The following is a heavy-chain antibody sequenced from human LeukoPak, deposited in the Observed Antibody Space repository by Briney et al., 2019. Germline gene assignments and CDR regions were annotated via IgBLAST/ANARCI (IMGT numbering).Heavy chain of an antibody. CDR1: GFTFSAYA. D-gene: IGHD2-21*01. Sequence: GSLRLSCAASGFTFSAYAMSWVRQAPGKGLKWVSAISGSGGSTYYADSVKGRFTISRDNSKNTLDLQMNSLRAEDTAVYYCAKGGLAERFDSWGQGTLVTVSS. CDR2: ISGSGGST. CDR3: AKGGLAERFDS. J-gene: IGHJ4*02. V-gene: IGHV3-23*01.